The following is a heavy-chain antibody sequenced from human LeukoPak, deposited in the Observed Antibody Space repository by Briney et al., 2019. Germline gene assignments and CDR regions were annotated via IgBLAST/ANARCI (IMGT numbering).Heavy chain of an antibody. V-gene: IGHV4-30-4*01. CDR3: ARHLLFGDHPTFDI. J-gene: IGHJ3*02. Sequence: PSQTLSLTCTVSGGSISSGDYYWSWIRQPSGKGLEWIGYIYYSGSTYYNPSLKSRVTISVDTSKNQFSLKLSSVTAADTAVYYCARHLLFGDHPTFDIWGQGTMVTVSS. CDR1: GGSISSGDYY. CDR2: IYYSGST. D-gene: IGHD3-10*01.